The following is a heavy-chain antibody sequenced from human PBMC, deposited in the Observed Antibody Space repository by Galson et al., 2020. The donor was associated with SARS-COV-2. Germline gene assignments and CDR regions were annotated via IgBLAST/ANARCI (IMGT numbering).Heavy chain of an antibody. J-gene: IGHJ4*02. Sequence: SGPTLVTPTQTLTLTSTFSGFSLSTSGMRVSWIRQPPGKALEWLARIDWDDDKFYSTSLKTRLTISKDTSKNQVVLTMTNMDPVDTATYYCARISAYCSSTSCYFDYWGQGTLVTVSS. CDR3: ARISAYCSSTSCYFDY. D-gene: IGHD2-2*01. CDR1: GFSLSTSGMR. V-gene: IGHV2-70*04. CDR2: IDWDDDK.